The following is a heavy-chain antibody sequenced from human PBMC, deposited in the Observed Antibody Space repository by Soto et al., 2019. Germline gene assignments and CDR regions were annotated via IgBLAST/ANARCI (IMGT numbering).Heavy chain of an antibody. CDR1: GGTFSNHV. V-gene: IGHV1-69*12. Sequence: QVQLVQSGAEVKKPGSSVKVSCKASGGTFSNHVISWVRQAPGQGLEWMGGIINIFGTANYAQKFQGRVTITAAESTSTAHMELSSLRSEETAVYYCARGPYEFWSGYYRPDFHSGMDVWGQGTTVTVSS. D-gene: IGHD3-3*01. CDR3: ARGPYEFWSGYYRPDFHSGMDV. CDR2: IINIFGTA. J-gene: IGHJ6*02.